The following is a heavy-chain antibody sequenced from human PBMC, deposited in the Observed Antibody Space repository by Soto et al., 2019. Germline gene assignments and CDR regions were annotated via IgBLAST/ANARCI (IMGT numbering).Heavy chain of an antibody. CDR2: IIPIFGTA. CDR1: GGTFSSYA. Sequence: QVQLVQSGAEVKKPGSSVKVSCKASGGTFSSYAISWVRQAPGQGLEWMGGIIPIFGTANYAQKFQGRVTITEDESTCTAYVELSSLRSEDTAVYYCARQFPSSMSTVPNGFDIWGQGTMVTVS. V-gene: IGHV1-69*01. J-gene: IGHJ3*02. D-gene: IGHD4-17*01. CDR3: ARQFPSSMSTVPNGFDI.